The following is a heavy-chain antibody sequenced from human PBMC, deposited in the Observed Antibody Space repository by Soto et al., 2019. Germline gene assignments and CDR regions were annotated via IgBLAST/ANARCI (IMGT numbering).Heavy chain of an antibody. J-gene: IGHJ1*01. CDR3: ARGQVAIVATH. CDR2: IKDGGIT. V-gene: IGHV4-34*01. CDR1: GGSVNGYF. D-gene: IGHD5-12*01. Sequence: QVQLQQWGAGLLKPSETLSLTCAVYGGSVNGYFWSWIRQPPEKGLEWIGEIKDGGITNYSPSLKGRVTISADTSKNQFFLTLKSVTAADTAVYSCARGQVAIVATHWDQGTLVTVSS.